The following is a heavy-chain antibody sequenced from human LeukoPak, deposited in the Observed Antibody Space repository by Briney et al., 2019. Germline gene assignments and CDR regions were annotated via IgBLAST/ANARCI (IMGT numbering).Heavy chain of an antibody. D-gene: IGHD3-22*01. CDR1: GFTFSSYE. CDR2: ISSSGSTI. J-gene: IGHJ4*02. CDR3: ARSQTYSYYYDSSGYLGY. Sequence: PGGSRRLSCAASGFTFSSYEMNWVRQAPGKGLEWVSYISSSGSTIYYADSVKGRFTISRDNAKNSLYLQMNSLRAEDTAVYYCARSQTYSYYYDSSGYLGYWGQGTLVTVSS. V-gene: IGHV3-48*03.